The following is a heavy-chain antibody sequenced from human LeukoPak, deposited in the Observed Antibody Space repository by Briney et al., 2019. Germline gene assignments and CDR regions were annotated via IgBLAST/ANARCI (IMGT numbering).Heavy chain of an antibody. J-gene: IGHJ5*02. D-gene: IGHD2-2*01. V-gene: IGHV4-31*03. Sequence: SETLSLTCTVSGGSISSGGYYWSWIRQHPGKGLEWIGYIYYSGSTYYNPSLKSRVTISVDTSKNQFSLKLSSVTAADTAVYYCARGGRYCSSTSCYGNWFDPWGQEPWSPSPQ. CDR1: GGSISSGGYY. CDR3: ARGGRYCSSTSCYGNWFDP. CDR2: IYYSGST.